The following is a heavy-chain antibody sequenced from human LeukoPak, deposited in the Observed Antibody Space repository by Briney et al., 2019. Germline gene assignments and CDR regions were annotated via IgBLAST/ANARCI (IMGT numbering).Heavy chain of an antibody. D-gene: IGHD2/OR15-2a*01. CDR1: GFTFSNYA. CDR2: IRGSGVHT. CDR3: AILSHSFDY. Sequence: GGPLRLSCAASGFTFSNYAMRWVRQAPGEGLEWVSLIRGSGVHTYYADSVKGRFTISRDNSKNTLYLQMNSLRAEDAAVYYCAILSHSFDYWGQGTLVTVSP. V-gene: IGHV3-23*01. J-gene: IGHJ4*02.